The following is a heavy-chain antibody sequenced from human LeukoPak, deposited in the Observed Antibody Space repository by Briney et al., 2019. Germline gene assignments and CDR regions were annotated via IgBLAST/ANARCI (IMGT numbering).Heavy chain of an antibody. J-gene: IGHJ5*02. CDR3: ARDEDSGYERWFDP. V-gene: IGHV3-21*01. CDR1: GFTFSSYW. D-gene: IGHD5-12*01. Sequence: GGSLRLSCAASGFTFSSYWMSWVRQAPGKGLEWVSSISSSSSYIYYADSVKGRFTISRDNAKNSLYLQMNSLRAEDTAVYYCARDEDSGYERWFDPWGQGTLVTVSS. CDR2: ISSSSSYI.